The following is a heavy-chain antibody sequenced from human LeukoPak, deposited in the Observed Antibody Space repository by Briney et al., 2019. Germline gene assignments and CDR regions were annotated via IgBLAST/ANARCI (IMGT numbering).Heavy chain of an antibody. CDR1: GFTFSSYS. D-gene: IGHD3-22*01. V-gene: IGHV3-7*01. CDR2: LKPDGSEK. CDR3: AKDGGGIVDPFDY. Sequence: GGSLRLSCAASGFTFSSYSMTWVRQAPGKGLEWVASLKPDGSEKYYVDSVKGRFTISRDNAENSLYLQMNSLRAEDTAVYYCAKDGGGIVDPFDYWGQGTLVTVSS. J-gene: IGHJ4*02.